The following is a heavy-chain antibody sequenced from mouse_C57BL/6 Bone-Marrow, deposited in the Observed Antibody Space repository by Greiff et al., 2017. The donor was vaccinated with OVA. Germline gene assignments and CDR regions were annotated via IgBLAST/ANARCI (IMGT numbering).Heavy chain of an antibody. D-gene: IGHD4-1*02. CDR3: ARRPTGFDY. J-gene: IGHJ2*01. CDR1: GFTFSSYG. CDR2: ISSGGSYT. Sequence: EVKVVESGGDLVKPGGSLKLSCAASGFTFSSYGMSWVRQTPDKRLEWVATISSGGSYTYYPDSVKGRFTISRDNAKNTLYLQMSSLKSEDTAMYYCARRPTGFDYWGQGTTLTVSS. V-gene: IGHV5-6*02.